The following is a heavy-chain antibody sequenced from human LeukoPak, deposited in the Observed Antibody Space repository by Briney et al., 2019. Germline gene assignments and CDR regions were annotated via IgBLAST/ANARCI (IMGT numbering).Heavy chain of an antibody. Sequence: ASVKVSCKASGYTFTSYDINWVRQATGQGLEWMGWMNPNSGNTGYAQKFQGRVTITRNTSISTAYMELSSLGSEDTAVYYCARRTTPKGFDYWGQGTLVTVSS. J-gene: IGHJ4*02. CDR2: MNPNSGNT. CDR1: GYTFTSYD. D-gene: IGHD4-11*01. CDR3: ARRTTPKGFDY. V-gene: IGHV1-8*03.